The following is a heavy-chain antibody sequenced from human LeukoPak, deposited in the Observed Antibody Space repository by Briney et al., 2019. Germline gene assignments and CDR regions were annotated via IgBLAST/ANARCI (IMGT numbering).Heavy chain of an antibody. CDR1: GYTFTGYY. D-gene: IGHD5-12*01. CDR3: AYSTSGYDYY. CDR2: IHPNSGGT. Sequence: ASVTVSCKASGYTFTGYYMHWVRQAPGQGLEWMGRIHPNSGGTNYAQKFQGRVTMTRDTSISTAYMELSRLRSDDTAVYYCAYSTSGYDYYWGQGTLVTVSS. J-gene: IGHJ4*02. V-gene: IGHV1-2*06.